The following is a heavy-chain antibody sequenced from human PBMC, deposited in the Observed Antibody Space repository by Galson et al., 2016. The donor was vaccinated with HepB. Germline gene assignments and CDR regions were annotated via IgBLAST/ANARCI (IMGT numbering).Heavy chain of an antibody. CDR1: GYTFTGYY. V-gene: IGHV1-2*02. CDR2: INPSSGDT. J-gene: IGHJ4*02. D-gene: IGHD1-7*01. Sequence: SVKVSCKASGYTFTGYYIHWVRQAPGQGPEWMGWINPSSGDTNYPQRFRGRVTMTRDTSSSTTYMDLSRLRSDDTAVYYCARDFLRGGWNLFDYWGQGALVTVSS. CDR3: ARDFLRGGWNLFDY.